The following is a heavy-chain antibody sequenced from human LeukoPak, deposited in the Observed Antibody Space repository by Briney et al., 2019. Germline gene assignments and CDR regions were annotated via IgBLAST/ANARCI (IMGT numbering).Heavy chain of an antibody. CDR3: ARQTTVTTFDY. CDR2: IYSGGST. D-gene: IGHD4-11*01. J-gene: IGHJ4*02. CDR1: RFTVSSNY. Sequence: GGSLRLSCAASRFTVSSNYMSRVRQAPGKGLEWVSVIYSGGSTYYADSVKGRFTISRDNSKNTLYLQMNSLRAGDTALYYCARQTTVTTFDYWGQGTLVTVSS. V-gene: IGHV3-53*01.